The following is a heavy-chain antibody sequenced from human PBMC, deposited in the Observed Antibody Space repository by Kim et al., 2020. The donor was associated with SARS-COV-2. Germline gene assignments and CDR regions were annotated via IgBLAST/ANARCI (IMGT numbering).Heavy chain of an antibody. V-gene: IGHV3-74*01. Sequence: GGSLRLSCADSGFTFSSYWMHWVRQVPGKGLVWVSRIHSDGSSTNYADSVKGRLTISRDNVKNTLYLQLNSLRAEDTAVYECSRDPSGLGSDSVGDYLYYWGQGTLVTVSS. CDR1: GFTFSSYW. CDR2: IHSDGSST. CDR3: SRDPSGLGSDSVGDYLYY. D-gene: IGHD2-21*02. J-gene: IGHJ4*02.